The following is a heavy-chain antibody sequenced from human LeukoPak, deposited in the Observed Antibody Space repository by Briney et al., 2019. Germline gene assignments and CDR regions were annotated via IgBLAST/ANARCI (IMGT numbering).Heavy chain of an antibody. CDR3: ARDGSGLDY. V-gene: IGHV3-30*04. CDR2: ISYDGSNK. Sequence: PGGSLRLSCAAPGFTFSSYAMPWVRQAPGKGLEWVAVISYDGSNKYYADSVKGRFTISRDNSKNTLYLQMNSLGAEDTAVYYCARDGSGLDYWGQGSLVTVCS. CDR1: GFTFSSYA. J-gene: IGHJ4*02. D-gene: IGHD3-22*01.